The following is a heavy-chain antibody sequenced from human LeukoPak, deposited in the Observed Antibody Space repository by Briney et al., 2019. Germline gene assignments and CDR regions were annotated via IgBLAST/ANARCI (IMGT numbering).Heavy chain of an antibody. CDR3: ATFPSGSYSAY. V-gene: IGHV3-73*01. J-gene: IGHJ4*02. CDR1: GFTFSDSG. CDR2: IRSKADSYAT. D-gene: IGHD1-26*01. Sequence: GGSLRLSCAASGFTFSDSGMHWVRQASGKGLEGVGHIRSKADSYATVYAASVKGRFTITRDDSENTAYLQMNSLKTEGTAVYYCATFPSGSYSAYWGQGTLVTVSS.